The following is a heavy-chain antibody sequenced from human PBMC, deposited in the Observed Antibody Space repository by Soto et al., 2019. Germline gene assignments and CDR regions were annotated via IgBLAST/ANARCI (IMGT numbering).Heavy chain of an antibody. D-gene: IGHD3-9*01. CDR1: GGSISSSSYY. J-gene: IGHJ3*02. Sequence: SETLSLTCTVSGGSISSSSYYWGWIRQPPGKGLEWIGSIYYSGSTYYNPSLKSRVTISVDTSKNQFSLKLSSVTAADTAVYYCASRGILTGWDTDAFDIWGQGTMVTVSS. V-gene: IGHV4-39*07. CDR3: ASRGILTGWDTDAFDI. CDR2: IYYSGST.